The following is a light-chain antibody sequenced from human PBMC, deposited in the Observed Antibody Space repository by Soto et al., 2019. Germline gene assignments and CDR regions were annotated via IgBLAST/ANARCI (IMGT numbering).Light chain of an antibody. CDR3: QQYDNYKPLT. CDR2: DAS. V-gene: IGKV1-5*01. J-gene: IGKJ4*01. Sequence: DIQMALSPSTLSAPGGDCVTTPRRASQSISSWLAWYQQKPGKAPKPLIFDASSLESGTPSRFSGRRSGTQFTLTIDGLQPDDFATYFCQQYDNYKPLTFGGGTKVDIK. CDR1: QSISSW.